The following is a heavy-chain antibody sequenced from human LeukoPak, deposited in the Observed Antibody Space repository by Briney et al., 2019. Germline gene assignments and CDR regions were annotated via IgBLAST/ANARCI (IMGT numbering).Heavy chain of an antibody. J-gene: IGHJ3*02. CDR3: AKDLDIVATRDAFDI. Sequence: PGGSLRLSCAASGFTFSSYGMHWVRQAPGKGLEWVAFIRYDGSNKYYADSVKGRFTISRDNSKNTLYLQMNSLRAEDTAVYYCAKDLDIVATRDAFDIWGQGTMVAVSS. CDR2: IRYDGSNK. D-gene: IGHD5-12*01. CDR1: GFTFSSYG. V-gene: IGHV3-30*02.